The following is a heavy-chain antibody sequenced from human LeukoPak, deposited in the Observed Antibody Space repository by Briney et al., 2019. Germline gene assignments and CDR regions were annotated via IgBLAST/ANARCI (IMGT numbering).Heavy chain of an antibody. CDR2: ISAYNGNT. CDR1: GYTFTSYG. D-gene: IGHD1-7*01. J-gene: IGHJ3*02. Sequence: GASVKVFCKASGYTFTSYGISWVRQAPGQGLEWMGWISAYNGNTNFAQKLQRRVTMTTDTSTSTAYMELRGLRSDDTAVYYCARPRITGTSGAFDIWGQGTMVTVSS. CDR3: ARPRITGTSGAFDI. V-gene: IGHV1-18*01.